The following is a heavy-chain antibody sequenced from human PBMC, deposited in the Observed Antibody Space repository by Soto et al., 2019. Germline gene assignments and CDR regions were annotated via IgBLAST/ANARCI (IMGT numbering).Heavy chain of an antibody. V-gene: IGHV3-49*03. CDR1: GFTFGDYA. CDR3: TRELVRGRYYYYYYMDV. Sequence: GGSLRLSCTASGFTFGDYAMSWFRQAPGKGLEWVGFIRSKAYGGTTEYAASVKGRFTISRDDSKSIAYLQMNSLKTEDTAVYYCTRELVRGRYYYYYYMDVWGKGTTVTVSS. D-gene: IGHD6-6*01. CDR2: IRSKAYGGTT. J-gene: IGHJ6*03.